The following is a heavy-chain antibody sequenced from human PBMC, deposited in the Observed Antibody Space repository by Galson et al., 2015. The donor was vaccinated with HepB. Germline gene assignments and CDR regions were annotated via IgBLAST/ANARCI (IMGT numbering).Heavy chain of an antibody. Sequence: SLRLSCAASGFTFSDYYMSWIRQAPGKGLEWVSYISSSGSTIYYADSVKGRFTISRDNAKNSLYLQMNSLRAEDTAVYYCARFPRNVDTAMVHDAFDIWGQGTMVTVSS. CDR2: ISSSGSTI. J-gene: IGHJ3*02. CDR1: GFTFSDYY. D-gene: IGHD5-18*01. V-gene: IGHV3-11*01. CDR3: ARFPRNVDTAMVHDAFDI.